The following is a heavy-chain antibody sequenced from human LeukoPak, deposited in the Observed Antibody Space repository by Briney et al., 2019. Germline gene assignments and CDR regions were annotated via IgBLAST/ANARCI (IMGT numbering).Heavy chain of an antibody. V-gene: IGHV4-34*01. D-gene: IGHD3-22*01. CDR1: GGSFSGYY. J-gene: IGHJ5*02. Sequence: PSETLSLTCAVYGGSFSGYYWSWIRQPPGKGLEWIGEINHSGSTNYNPSLKSRVTISVDTSKIQFSLKLSSVTAADTAVYYCARCITMIVVDVNWFDPWGQGTLVTVSS. CDR2: INHSGST. CDR3: ARCITMIVVDVNWFDP.